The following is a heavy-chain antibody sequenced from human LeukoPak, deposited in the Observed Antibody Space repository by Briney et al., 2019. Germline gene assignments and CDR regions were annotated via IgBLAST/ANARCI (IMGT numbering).Heavy chain of an antibody. J-gene: IGHJ6*02. Sequence: PGGSLRLSCAASGFTFSSYSMNWVRQAPGKGLEWVSYISSSSSTIYYADSVKGRFTISRDNAKTSLYLQMNSLRAEDTAVYYCARDPLGYCSSTSCYYYYGMDVWGQGTTVTVSS. D-gene: IGHD2-2*01. CDR1: GFTFSSYS. CDR2: ISSSSSTI. CDR3: ARDPLGYCSSTSCYYYYGMDV. V-gene: IGHV3-48*01.